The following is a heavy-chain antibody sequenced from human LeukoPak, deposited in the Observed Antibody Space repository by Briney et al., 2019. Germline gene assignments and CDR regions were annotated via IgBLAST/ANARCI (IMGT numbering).Heavy chain of an antibody. V-gene: IGHV1-69*13. CDR2: IIPIFGTA. CDR1: GGTFSIYA. J-gene: IGHJ6*04. D-gene: IGHD2-2*01. Sequence: ASVKVSCKASGGTFSIYAISWVRQAPGQGLEWMGGIIPIFGTANYAQKFQGRVMITADESTSTAYMELSSLRSEDTAVYYCASPQKGCSSTSCYPEYYGMDVWGKGTTVTVSS. CDR3: ASPQKGCSSTSCYPEYYGMDV.